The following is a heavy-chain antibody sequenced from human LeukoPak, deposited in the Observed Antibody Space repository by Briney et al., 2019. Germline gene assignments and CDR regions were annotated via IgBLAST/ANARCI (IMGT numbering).Heavy chain of an antibody. CDR3: ARGHYQLEV. Sequence: PGGSLRLSCAASGFTFSSYNMNWVRQAPGKGLEWVSYISSSSSTIYYADSVKGRFTISRDNAKNSLYLQMNNLRAEDTAVYYCARGHYQLEVWGQGTTVTVSS. CDR2: ISSSSSTI. J-gene: IGHJ6*02. D-gene: IGHD3-10*01. V-gene: IGHV3-48*01. CDR1: GFTFSSYN.